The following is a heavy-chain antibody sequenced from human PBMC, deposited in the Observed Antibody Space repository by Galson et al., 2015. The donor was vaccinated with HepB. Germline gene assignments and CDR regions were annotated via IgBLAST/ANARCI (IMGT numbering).Heavy chain of an antibody. D-gene: IGHD6-13*01. J-gene: IGHJ1*01. CDR1: GGSISSSSYY. CDR3: ARQGYSSFPGYFQH. V-gene: IGHV4-39*01. CDR2: IYYSGST. Sequence: LSLTCTVSGGSISSSSYYWGWIRQPPGKGLEWIGSIYYSGSTYYNPSLKSRVTISVDTSKNQFSLKLSSVTAADTAVYYCARQGYSSFPGYFQHWGQGTLVTVSS.